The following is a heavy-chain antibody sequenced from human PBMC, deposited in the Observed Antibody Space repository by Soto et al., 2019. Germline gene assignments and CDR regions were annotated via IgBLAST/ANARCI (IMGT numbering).Heavy chain of an antibody. J-gene: IGHJ6*02. Sequence: PSETLSLTCTVSGGSISSGGYYWSWILQHPGKGLEWIGYIYYSGSTYYNPSLKSRVTISVDTSKNQFSLKLSSVTAADTAVYYCARGSSDYGGDYYSYGMDVWGQGTTVTVSS. D-gene: IGHD4-17*01. CDR1: GGSISSGGYY. CDR2: IYYSGST. CDR3: ARGSSDYGGDYYSYGMDV. V-gene: IGHV4-31*03.